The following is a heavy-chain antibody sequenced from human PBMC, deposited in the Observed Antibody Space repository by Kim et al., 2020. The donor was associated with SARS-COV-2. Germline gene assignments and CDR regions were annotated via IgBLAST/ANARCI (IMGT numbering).Heavy chain of an antibody. CDR1: GFTFSSYS. Sequence: GGSLRLSCAASGFTFSSYSMNWVRQAPGKGLEWVSSISSSSSYIYYADSVKGRFTISRDNAKNSLYLQMNSLRAEDTAVYYCARPIITMVRGAPRYFDLWGRGTLVTVSS. D-gene: IGHD3-10*01. CDR3: ARPIITMVRGAPRYFDL. V-gene: IGHV3-21*01. J-gene: IGHJ2*01. CDR2: ISSSSSYI.